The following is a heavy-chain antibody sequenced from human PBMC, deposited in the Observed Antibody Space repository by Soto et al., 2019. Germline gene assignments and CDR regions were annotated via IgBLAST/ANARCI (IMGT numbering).Heavy chain of an antibody. D-gene: IGHD2-15*01. CDR1: GSTFSAFC. J-gene: IGHJ6*02. V-gene: IGHV3-23*01. CDR3: AKGGFWVHYGMDV. CDR2: ISRSGDIT. Sequence: EVQLLESGGALAQPGGSLRLSCAASGSTFSAFCMNWVRQAPGKGLEWVSAISRSGDITYYADSVKGRFTISRDNSKNTLYLEMNSLTGDDTAVYYCAKGGFWVHYGMDVWGQGPTVIVSS.